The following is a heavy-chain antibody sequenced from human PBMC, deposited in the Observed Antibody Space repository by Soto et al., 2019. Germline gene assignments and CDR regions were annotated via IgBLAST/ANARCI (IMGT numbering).Heavy chain of an antibody. CDR1: GFTFSSDA. CDR2: IKSKTDGGTT. V-gene: IGHV3-15*01. CDR3: NGVIPLYAFDI. J-gene: IGHJ3*02. Sequence: PGGAQRLSCAASGFTFSSDAMSWVRQAPGKGLEWVGRIKSKTDGGTTDYAAPVKGRFTISRDDSKNTLYLQMNSLKTEDTAVYYCNGVIPLYAFDIWGQGTMVTVSS. D-gene: IGHD3-16*02.